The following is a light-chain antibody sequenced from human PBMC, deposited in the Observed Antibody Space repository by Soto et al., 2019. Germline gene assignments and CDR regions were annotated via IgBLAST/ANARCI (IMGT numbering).Light chain of an antibody. J-gene: IGKJ4*01. V-gene: IGKV1-17*01. CDR2: AAS. Sequence: DIQMTQSPSSLSASVGDRITITCRASQGIGNDLGWYQQKPGNAPKRLIFAASSLQSGVPSRFSGSESGTEFTLTISSLQPEDFATYYCQQYNSYPLTFGGGTKVEDK. CDR3: QQYNSYPLT. CDR1: QGIGND.